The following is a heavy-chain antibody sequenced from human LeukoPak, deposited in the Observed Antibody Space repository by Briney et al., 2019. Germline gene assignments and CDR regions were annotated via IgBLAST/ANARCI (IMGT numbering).Heavy chain of an antibody. CDR3: ARKMRSNYVSYYYYGMDV. J-gene: IGHJ6*02. Sequence: ASVKVSCKVTGYTLAELSLHWVRQAPGKGLEWMGGFNPEDDETIFAQKFQDRVTMTEDTSTDTANMELSSLRSEDTAVYYCARKMRSNYVSYYYYGMDVWGQGTTVTVSS. V-gene: IGHV1-24*01. CDR1: GYTLAELS. CDR2: FNPEDDET. D-gene: IGHD4-11*01.